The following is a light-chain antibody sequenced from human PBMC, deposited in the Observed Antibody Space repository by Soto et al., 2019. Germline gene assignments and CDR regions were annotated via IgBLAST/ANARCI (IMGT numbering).Light chain of an antibody. V-gene: IGLV2-14*01. CDR1: SSDVGGYNY. J-gene: IGLJ1*01. CDR2: EVS. CDR3: SSFTNTITRYA. Sequence: QSALTQPASVSGSPGQSITICCTGTSSDVGGYNYVSWFQHHPGKAPKLIIYEVSYRPSGVSNRFSGSKSGDTASLTISGLQAEDEADYYCSSFTNTITRYAFGTGTKVTVL.